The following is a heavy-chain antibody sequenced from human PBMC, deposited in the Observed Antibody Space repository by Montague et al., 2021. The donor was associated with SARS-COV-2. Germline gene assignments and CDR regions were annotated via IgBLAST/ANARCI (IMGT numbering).Heavy chain of an antibody. CDR3: ARRERCYRSEAFDV. D-gene: IGHD1-26*01. J-gene: IGHJ3*01. CDR2: IYWDDDK. V-gene: IGHV2-5*02. CDR1: GFSLSTSGVG. Sequence: PALVKPTQTLTLTCAFSGFSLSTSGVGVAWIRQPPGKALEWLALIYWDDDKRYSPSLKSRLTITKDTSKNQVVLTMTNLDPVDTATYFCARRERCYRSEAFDVWGQGTMVTVSS.